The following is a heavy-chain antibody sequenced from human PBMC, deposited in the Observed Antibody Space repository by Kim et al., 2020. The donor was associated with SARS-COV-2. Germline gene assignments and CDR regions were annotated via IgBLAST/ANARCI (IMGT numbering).Heavy chain of an antibody. CDR3: ARQGSYYGSGSYTPPGY. Sequence: SETLSLTCTVSGGSISSSSYYWGWIRQPPGKGLEWIGSIYYSGSTYYNPSLKSRVTISVDTSKNQFSLKLSSVTAADTAVYYCARQGSYYGSGSYTPPGYWGQGTLVTVSS. D-gene: IGHD3-10*01. J-gene: IGHJ4*02. CDR1: GGSISSSSYY. CDR2: IYYSGST. V-gene: IGHV4-39*01.